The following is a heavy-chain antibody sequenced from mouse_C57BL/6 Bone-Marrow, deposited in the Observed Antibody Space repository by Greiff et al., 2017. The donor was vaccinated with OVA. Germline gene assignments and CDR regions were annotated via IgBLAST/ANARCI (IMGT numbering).Heavy chain of an antibody. D-gene: IGHD1-1*01. J-gene: IGHJ1*03. CDR1: GFSLSTSGMG. V-gene: IGHV8-12*01. CDR3: ARRDYYGRPWYFDV. CDR2: IYWDDDK. Sequence: VKLMESGPGILQSSQTLSLTCSFSGFSLSTSGMGVSWIRQPSGKGLEWLAHIYWDDDKRYNPSLKRRLTISKDTSRNQVFLKITSVDTADTATYYCARRDYYGRPWYFDVWGTGTTVTVSS.